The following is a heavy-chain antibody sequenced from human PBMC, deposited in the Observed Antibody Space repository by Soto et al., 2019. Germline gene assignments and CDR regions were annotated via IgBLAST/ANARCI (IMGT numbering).Heavy chain of an antibody. CDR2: IIPIFGTA. Sequence: ASVKVSCEASGGTFSSYAISWVRQAPGQGLEWMGGIIPIFGTANYAQKFQGRVTITADESTSTAYMELSSLRSEDTAVYYCAREVGRAAAGTLEYGMDVWGQGTTVTVSS. CDR1: GGTFSSYA. V-gene: IGHV1-69*13. CDR3: AREVGRAAAGTLEYGMDV. J-gene: IGHJ6*02. D-gene: IGHD6-13*01.